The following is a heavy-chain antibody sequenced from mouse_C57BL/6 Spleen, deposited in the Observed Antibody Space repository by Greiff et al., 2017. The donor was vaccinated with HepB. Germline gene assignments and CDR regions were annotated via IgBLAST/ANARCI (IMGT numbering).Heavy chain of an antibody. CDR1: GYSFTDYN. Sequence: EVKLMESGPELVKPGASVKISCKASGYSFTDYNMNWVKQSNGKSLEWIGVINPNYGTTSYNQKFKGKATLTVDQSSSTAYMQLNSLTSEDSAVYYCAREGGLRLWFAYWGQGTLVTVSA. CDR2: INPNYGTT. D-gene: IGHD2-4*01. CDR3: AREGGLRLWFAY. J-gene: IGHJ3*01. V-gene: IGHV1-39*01.